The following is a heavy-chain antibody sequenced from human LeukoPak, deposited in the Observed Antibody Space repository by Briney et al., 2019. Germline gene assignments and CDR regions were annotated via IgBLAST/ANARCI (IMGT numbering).Heavy chain of an antibody. J-gene: IGHJ3*02. CDR2: INPNSGGT. CDR1: GYTFTGYY. V-gene: IGHV1-2*02. Sequence: ASVKVSCKASGYTFTGYYMHWVRQAPGHGLEWMGWINPNSGGTNYAQKFQGRVTMTRDTSISTAYMELSRLRSDDTAVYYCARDTAIAAAALDAFDIWGQGTMVTVSS. D-gene: IGHD6-13*01. CDR3: ARDTAIAAAALDAFDI.